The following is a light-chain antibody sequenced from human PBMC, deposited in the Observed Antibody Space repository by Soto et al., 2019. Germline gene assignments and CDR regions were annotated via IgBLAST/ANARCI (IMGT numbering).Light chain of an antibody. Sequence: QSALTQPPSASGSPGQSVTISCTGTSSDVGAYNYVSWYQQYPGKAPKLMIYEVSKRPSGVPARFSGSKSGKTASLTVSGLQPEDEADYYCTSYAGSNIWVFGGGTKRTVL. CDR3: TSYAGSNIWV. CDR1: SSDVGAYNY. J-gene: IGLJ3*02. CDR2: EVS. V-gene: IGLV2-8*01.